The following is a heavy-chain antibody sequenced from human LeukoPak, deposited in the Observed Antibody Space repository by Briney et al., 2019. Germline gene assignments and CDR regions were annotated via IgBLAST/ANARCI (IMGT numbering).Heavy chain of an antibody. CDR2: ISAYNGNT. Sequence: ASVKVSCKASGYTFTSYGISWVRQAPGQGLEWMGWISAYNGNTNYAQKLQGRVTMTTDTSTSTAYMELRSLRSDDTAVYYCARDTPGTTVDYYYYMDVWGKGTTVTISS. J-gene: IGHJ6*03. CDR3: ARDTPGTTVDYYYYMDV. CDR1: GYTFTSYG. V-gene: IGHV1-18*01. D-gene: IGHD4-23*01.